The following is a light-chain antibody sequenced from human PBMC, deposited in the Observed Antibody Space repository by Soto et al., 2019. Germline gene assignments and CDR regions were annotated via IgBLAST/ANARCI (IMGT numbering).Light chain of an antibody. CDR1: TIVSKS. CDR2: DDS. CDR3: QVWDSSSDCV. V-gene: IGLV3-21*02. J-gene: IGLJ2*01. Sequence: SYVLTQPPSVSVAPGQTDRITCGGDTIVSKSVHWYQQKPGQAPVLVVYDDSDRPSGIPERFSGSNSGNTATLIITRVEAGDEADYYCQVWDSSSDCVFGGGTKLTVL.